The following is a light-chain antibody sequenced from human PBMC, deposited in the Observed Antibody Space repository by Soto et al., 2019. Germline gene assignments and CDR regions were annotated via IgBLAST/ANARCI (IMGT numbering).Light chain of an antibody. J-gene: IGKJ4*01. CDR3: QQYDNWPLT. Sequence: EIVMTQSPATLSVSPGERATLSCRASQSVSSNLAWYQQKPGQAPRFLIYGASTRATGIPARFSGSGSGTEFTLTISSLQSEDFAVYSCQQYDNWPLTFGGGTKVEIK. CDR1: QSVSSN. CDR2: GAS. V-gene: IGKV3-15*01.